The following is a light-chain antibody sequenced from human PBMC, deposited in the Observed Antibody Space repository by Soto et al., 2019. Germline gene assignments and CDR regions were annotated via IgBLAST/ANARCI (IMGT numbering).Light chain of an antibody. CDR2: RAS. J-gene: IGKJ1*01. V-gene: IGKV3-15*01. Sequence: IVMTQSPATLSVSLGERATLSCRASQSINSNLAWYQQKPGQAPRLLMFRASIRAAGFPARFSGSGSGTEFTLTISRLEAEDVAIYYCHQYGSSPGSFGQGTKVDIK. CDR1: QSINSN. CDR3: HQYGSSPGS.